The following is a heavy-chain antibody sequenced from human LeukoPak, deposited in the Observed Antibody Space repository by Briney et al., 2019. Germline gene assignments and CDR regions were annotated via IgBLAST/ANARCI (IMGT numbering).Heavy chain of an antibody. J-gene: IGHJ4*02. CDR2: INHSGST. CDR1: GGSFSGYY. CDR3: ARGRSVLRYFDWLPRAYYFDY. V-gene: IGHV4-34*01. D-gene: IGHD3-9*01. Sequence: SETLSLTCAVYGGSFSGYYWSWIRQPPGKGLEWIGEINHSGSTNYNPSLKSRVTISVGTSKNQFSLKLSSVTAADTAVHYCARGRSVLRYFDWLPRAYYFDYWGQGTLVTVSS.